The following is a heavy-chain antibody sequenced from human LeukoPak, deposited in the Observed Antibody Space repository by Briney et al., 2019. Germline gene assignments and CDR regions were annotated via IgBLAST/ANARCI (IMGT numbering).Heavy chain of an antibody. CDR2: INGNGAST. J-gene: IGHJ4*02. CDR1: GFSFNDHA. CDR3: AKDQAYSYYYLDC. V-gene: IGHV3-23*01. Sequence: GGSLRLSCAASGFSFNDHAMSWVRQAPGNGLEWVSGINGNGASTYYSDSVKGRFTISRDNSKNTVYLQMSSLRADDTAIYYCAKDQAYSYYYLDCWGQGTLVTVSS. D-gene: IGHD5-18*01.